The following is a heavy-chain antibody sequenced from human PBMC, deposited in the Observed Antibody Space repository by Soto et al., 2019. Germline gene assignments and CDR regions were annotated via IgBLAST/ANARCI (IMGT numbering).Heavy chain of an antibody. CDR2: ITQDGSTT. CDR1: GFTISTYW. J-gene: IGHJ6*02. D-gene: IGHD3-10*01. CDR3: ARDRAYGLDV. Sequence: GGSLRLSCAASGFTISTYWLHWVRQAPGKGLVWGARITQDGSTTTYAASVKGRFTISRDNAKNTLYLQMNSLRAEDTAIYYCARDRAYGLDVWGQGTTVTVSS. V-gene: IGHV3-74*01.